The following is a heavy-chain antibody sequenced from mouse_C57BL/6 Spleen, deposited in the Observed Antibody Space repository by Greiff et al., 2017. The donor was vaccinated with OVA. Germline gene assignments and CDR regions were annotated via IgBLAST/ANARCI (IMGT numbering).Heavy chain of an antibody. D-gene: IGHD3-2*02. J-gene: IGHJ3*01. Sequence: EVKLVESGGGLVKPGGSLKLSCAASGFTFSSYTMSWVRQTPEKRLEWVATISGGGGNTYYPDSVKGRFTISRDNAKNTLYLQMSSLRSEDTALYYCARHSSGYLAYWGQGTLVTVSA. CDR3: ARHSSGYLAY. V-gene: IGHV5-9*01. CDR1: GFTFSSYT. CDR2: ISGGGGNT.